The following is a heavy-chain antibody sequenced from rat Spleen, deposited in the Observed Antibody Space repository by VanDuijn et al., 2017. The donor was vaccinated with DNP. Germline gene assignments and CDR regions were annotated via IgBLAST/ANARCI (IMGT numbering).Heavy chain of an antibody. CDR2: IIYDGSRT. Sequence: EVQLVESGGGLVQPGRSLKLSCAASGLTFSDSNMAWVRQAPKKGLEWVATIIYDGSRTYYRDSVKGRFTISRDNAKNTVYLQMNSLRSEDTATYYCAKGRDSSYPFDYWGQGVMVTVSS. J-gene: IGHJ2*01. CDR3: AKGRDSSYPFDY. V-gene: IGHV5S10*01. D-gene: IGHD1-2*01. CDR1: GLTFSDSN.